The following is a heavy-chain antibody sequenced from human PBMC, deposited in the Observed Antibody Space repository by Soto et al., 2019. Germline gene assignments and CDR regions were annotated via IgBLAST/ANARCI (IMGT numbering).Heavy chain of an antibody. V-gene: IGHV3-23*01. CDR3: ANVPH. CDR1: GFSLSRHS. CDR2: ISGSGGST. D-gene: IGHD6-6*01. Sequence: PGGSLRLSCTASGFSLSRHSMTWVRQAPGKGLEWVSAISGSGGSTYYADSVKGRFTISRDNSKNTLYLQMNSLRAEDTAVYYCANVPHWGQGTLVTVSS. J-gene: IGHJ4*02.